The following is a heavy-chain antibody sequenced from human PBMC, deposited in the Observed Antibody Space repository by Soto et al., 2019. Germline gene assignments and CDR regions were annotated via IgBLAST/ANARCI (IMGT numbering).Heavy chain of an antibody. CDR1: ESIFRGYG. CDR3: ARYCIISTAFWGYLDF. CDR2: IRFDGSNE. D-gene: IGHD3-3*02. Sequence: GGSVRLSCAAYESIFRGYGMHWIRQTPDKGLEWVAIIRFDGSNEHYADSVKGRFTISRDNSKNMLYLQMNSLRVEDTALYYCARYCIISTAFWGYLDFCCKGTLVTGS. V-gene: IGHV3-33*01. J-gene: IGHJ4*02.